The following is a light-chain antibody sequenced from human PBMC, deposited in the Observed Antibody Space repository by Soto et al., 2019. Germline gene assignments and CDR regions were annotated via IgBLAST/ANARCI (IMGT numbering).Light chain of an antibody. CDR3: QQYNSYPWT. V-gene: IGKV1-5*01. CDR1: QSISSW. CDR2: DAS. Sequence: DIQMTQSPSTLSASVGDRVTITCRASQSISSWLAWYQQKPGKAPKLLIYDASSLESGVPSRFSGSGSGTEFALTIGSLPPDDFATYYCQQYNSYPWTFGQGTKVEIK. J-gene: IGKJ1*01.